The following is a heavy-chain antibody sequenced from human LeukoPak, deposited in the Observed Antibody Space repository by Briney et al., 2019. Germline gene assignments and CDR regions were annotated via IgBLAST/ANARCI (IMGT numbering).Heavy chain of an antibody. CDR3: ARTGGYYYDSSGYYYGY. D-gene: IGHD3-22*01. CDR2: IYYSGST. CDR1: GGSISSGDYY. V-gene: IGHV4-30-4*01. Sequence: PSETLSLTCTVSGGSISSGDYYWSWIRQPPGKGLEWIGYIYYSGSTYYNPSLKSRVTISVDTSKNQFSLKLCSVTAADTAVYYCARTGGYYYDSSGYYYGYWGQGTLVTVSS. J-gene: IGHJ4*02.